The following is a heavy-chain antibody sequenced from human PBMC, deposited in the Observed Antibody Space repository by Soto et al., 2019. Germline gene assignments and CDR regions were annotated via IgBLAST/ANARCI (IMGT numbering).Heavy chain of an antibody. D-gene: IGHD3-16*01. CDR3: AQDRWGYVH. J-gene: IGHJ4*02. CDR2: ISGGGSGA. V-gene: IGHV3-23*01. CDR1: GFTFSDHA. Sequence: EVQLLESGGGLVQPGGSLRLSCAASGFTFSDHAMTWVRQAPGKGLEWVSGISGGGSGAYYADSVKGRFTISRDNSKNTLFLQMDSRRAEDTAVYYCAQDRWGYVHWGQGTLVTVSS.